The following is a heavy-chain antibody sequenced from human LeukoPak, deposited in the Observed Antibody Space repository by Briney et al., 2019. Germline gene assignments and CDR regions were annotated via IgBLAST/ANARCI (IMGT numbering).Heavy chain of an antibody. Sequence: PPETLSLTCAVYGGSFSGYYWSWIRQPPGKGLEWIGEINHSGSTNYNPSLKSRVTISVDTSKNQFSLKLSSVTAADTAVYYCARKPTYYYDSSGYYHRLNAFDIWGQGTMVTVSS. CDR2: INHSGST. CDR1: GGSFSGYY. D-gene: IGHD3-22*01. CDR3: ARKPTYYYDSSGYYHRLNAFDI. V-gene: IGHV4-34*01. J-gene: IGHJ3*02.